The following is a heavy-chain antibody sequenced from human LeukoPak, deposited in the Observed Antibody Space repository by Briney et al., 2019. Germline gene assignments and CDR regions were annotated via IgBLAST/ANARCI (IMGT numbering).Heavy chain of an antibody. CDR3: ARKDGDL. J-gene: IGHJ5*02. CDR2: IYYSGDT. CDR1: GASISFDTYH. Sequence: SETLSLTCAVSGASISFDTYHWSWIRQSPGKGLEWIGYIYYSGDTNYNPSLKSRLTISLDTSKNQVSLRLSSVTAADTAVYHCARKDGDLWGQGTLVTVSS. V-gene: IGHV4-61*01.